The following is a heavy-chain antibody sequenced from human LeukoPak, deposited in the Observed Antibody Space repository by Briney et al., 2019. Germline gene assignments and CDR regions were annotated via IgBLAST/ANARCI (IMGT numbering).Heavy chain of an antibody. Sequence: PGGSLRLSCAASGFTFSSYAMSWVRQAPGKGLEWVSAISGSGGSTYYADSVKGRFTISRDNSKNTLYLQMSSLRADDTAVYYCAKGGLDGRYGDFDSWGQGTLVTVSS. D-gene: IGHD3-10*01. V-gene: IGHV3-23*01. J-gene: IGHJ4*02. CDR3: AKGGLDGRYGDFDS. CDR1: GFTFSSYA. CDR2: ISGSGGST.